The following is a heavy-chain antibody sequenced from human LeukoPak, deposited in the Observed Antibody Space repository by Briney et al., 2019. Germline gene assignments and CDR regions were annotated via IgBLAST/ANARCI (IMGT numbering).Heavy chain of an antibody. V-gene: IGHV1-2*02. CDR1: GYTFTGYY. CDR2: INPNSGGT. J-gene: IGHJ1*01. Sequence: GASVKVSCKASGYTFTGYYMHWVRQAPGQGLEWMGWINPNSGGTNYAQKFQGRVTMTRDTSISTAYMELSRLRSDDTAVYYCARDVLRFGAATTYFQHWGQGTLVTVSS. CDR3: ARDVLRFGAATTYFQH. D-gene: IGHD3-10*01.